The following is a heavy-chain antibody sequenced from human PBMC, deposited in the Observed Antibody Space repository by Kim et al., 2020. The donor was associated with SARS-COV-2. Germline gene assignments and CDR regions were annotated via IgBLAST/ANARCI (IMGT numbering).Heavy chain of an antibody. V-gene: IGHV3-33*01. Sequence: AATVKDRFTQSGDNSKNTLYLQMKGLRAEDTAVYYCATEVIGVGVPAFDYWGPGTLVTVSS. D-gene: IGHD1-26*01. J-gene: IGHJ4*02. CDR3: ATEVIGVGVPAFDY.